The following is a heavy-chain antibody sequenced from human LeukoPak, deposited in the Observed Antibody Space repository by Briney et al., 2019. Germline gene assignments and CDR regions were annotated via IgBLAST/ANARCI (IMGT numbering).Heavy chain of an antibody. D-gene: IGHD1-26*01. CDR2: ISLAGQT. V-gene: IGHV4/OR15-8*02. CDR1: GGTISGTNW. J-gene: IGHJ4*02. CDR3: SRESGPFCHFGY. Sequence: PSETLSFTCGVSGGTISGTNWWSWVRQPPGQGLEWIGEISLAGQTNYNPSLNGRVTMSLDKSSNQLSLHLTSVTAADTATYFCSRESGPFCHFGYWGQGTLVIVSS.